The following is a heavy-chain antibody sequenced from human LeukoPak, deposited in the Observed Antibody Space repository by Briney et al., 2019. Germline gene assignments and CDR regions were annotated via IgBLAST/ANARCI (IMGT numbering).Heavy chain of an antibody. CDR3: ARLGDGYKQIDY. Sequence: PSETLSLTCTVSGGSISSSSYYWGWLRQPPGKGLEWIGSIYYSGSTYYNPSLKSRVTISVDTSKNQFSLKLSSVTAADTAVYYCARLGDGYKQIDYWGQGTLVTVSS. J-gene: IGHJ4*02. D-gene: IGHD5-24*01. CDR2: IYYSGST. CDR1: GGSISSSSYY. V-gene: IGHV4-39*01.